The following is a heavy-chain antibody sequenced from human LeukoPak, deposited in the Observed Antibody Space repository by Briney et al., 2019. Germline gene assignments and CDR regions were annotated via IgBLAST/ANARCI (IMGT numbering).Heavy chain of an antibody. Sequence: PSETLSLTCAVYGGSFSGYYWSWIRQPPGKGLEWIGEINHSGSTNYNPSLKSRVTISVDTSKDQFSLKLSSVTAADTAVYYCARGGTYYYGSGSYYTRWGQGTLVTVSS. CDR3: ARGGTYYYGSGSYYTR. CDR2: INHSGST. V-gene: IGHV4-34*01. CDR1: GGSFSGYY. J-gene: IGHJ4*02. D-gene: IGHD3-10*01.